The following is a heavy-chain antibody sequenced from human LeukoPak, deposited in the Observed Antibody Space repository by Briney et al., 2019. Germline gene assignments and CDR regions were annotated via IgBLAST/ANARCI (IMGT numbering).Heavy chain of an antibody. V-gene: IGHV1-69*04. CDR1: GGTFSSYA. CDR2: IIPILGIA. CDR3: AREGLGNDSSGYRPRLGGWFDP. D-gene: IGHD3-22*01. Sequence: ASVKVSCKASGGTFSSYAISWVRQAPGQGLEWMGRIIPILGIANYAQKFQGRVTITADKSTSTAYMELSSLRSEDTAVYYCAREGLGNDSSGYRPRLGGWFDPWGQGTLVTVSS. J-gene: IGHJ5*02.